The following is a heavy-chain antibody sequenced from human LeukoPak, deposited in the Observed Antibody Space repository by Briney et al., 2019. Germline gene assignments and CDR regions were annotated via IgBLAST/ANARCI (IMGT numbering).Heavy chain of an antibody. CDR2: IYYTGST. CDR1: GGSVSSGRYY. V-gene: IGHV4-61*01. J-gene: IGHJ4*02. CDR3: ASPGGDYSDSAYGY. D-gene: IGHD4-11*01. Sequence: SETLSLTCDVSGGSVSSGRYYWTWIRQPPGKGLEWIGFIYYTGSTSYNPSLKSRVTISLDMSKNQFSLNLRSVTAADTAVYYCASPGGDYSDSAYGYWGQGSLVTASS.